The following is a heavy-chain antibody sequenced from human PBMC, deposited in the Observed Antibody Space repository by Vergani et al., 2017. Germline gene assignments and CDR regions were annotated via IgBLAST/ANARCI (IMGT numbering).Heavy chain of an antibody. J-gene: IGHJ3*02. CDR3: GRDAFKGKPDVVVI. CDR2: ISIDGSIT. CDR1: GFTFTNYD. Sequence: QVQLVESGGGVVQPGRSLRVSCAGSGFTFTNYDMHWVRQAPGKGLEWVAVISIDGSITYYGDSVKGRVTITSDNSKNTLYLQITSLRGDDTAIYYCGRDAFKGKPDVVVIWWQGAMVTVAS. V-gene: IGHV3-30*19.